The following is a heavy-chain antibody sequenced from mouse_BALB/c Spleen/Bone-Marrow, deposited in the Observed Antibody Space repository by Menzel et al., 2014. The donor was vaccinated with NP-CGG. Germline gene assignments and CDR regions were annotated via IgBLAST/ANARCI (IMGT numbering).Heavy chain of an antibody. CDR3: ARHGYGNYVALDC. V-gene: IGHV1-18*01. CDR1: GYSFTGYT. D-gene: IGHD2-10*02. J-gene: IGHJ4*01. CDR2: INPYNGGT. Sequence: EVKLEESRPELVKPGASMKISCKASGYSFTGYTMNWVKQSHGKNLEWIGLINPYNGGTSYNQKFKGKATLTVDKSSSTAYMELLSLTSGDSAVYYCARHGYGNYVALDCWGQGTSVTVSS.